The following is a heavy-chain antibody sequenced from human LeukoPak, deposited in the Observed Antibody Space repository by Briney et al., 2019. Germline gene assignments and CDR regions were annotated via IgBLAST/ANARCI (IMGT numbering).Heavy chain of an antibody. CDR3: ATTPFPRTVMTNDY. CDR1: GFTFSSYA. J-gene: IGHJ4*02. CDR2: ICGSGDSI. V-gene: IGHV3-23*01. Sequence: GGSLRLSCAASGFTFSSYAMSWVRQAPGKGLEWVSAICGSGDSIYYADSVKGRFTISRDNSKNTLDLQMNSLRAEDTAVYYCATTPFPRTVMTNDYWGQGTLVTVSS. D-gene: IGHD1-1*01.